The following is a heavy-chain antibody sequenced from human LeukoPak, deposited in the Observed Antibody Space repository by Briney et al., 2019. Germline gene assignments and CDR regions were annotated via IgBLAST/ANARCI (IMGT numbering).Heavy chain of an antibody. V-gene: IGHV4-39*01. D-gene: IGHD5-24*01. J-gene: IGHJ5*02. CDR3: ARGGNEWQQLSHNWFDP. CDR2: VYYTGNT. Sequence: PSETLSLTCTVSGGSIRSSSCHWGWIRQPPGNSLEWIGSVYYTGNTYYNPSLRSRVTISVDTSKNQFSLRLNSVTAADTSVYYCARGGNEWQQLSHNWFDPWGQGTLVTVSS. CDR1: GGSIRSSSCH.